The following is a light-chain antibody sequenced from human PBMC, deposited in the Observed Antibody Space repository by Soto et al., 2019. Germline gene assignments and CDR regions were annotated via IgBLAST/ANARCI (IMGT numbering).Light chain of an antibody. Sequence: DIQMTQSPSTLSASVGDRVTITCRASQSIGSGLAWYQQKPGKAPKLLIYKASSLESGVPLRFSGSGSGTEITLTSTSLQPDDFATYYCQQYDFYWTFGQGTKVEIK. J-gene: IGKJ1*01. V-gene: IGKV1-5*03. CDR1: QSIGSG. CDR2: KAS. CDR3: QQYDFYWT.